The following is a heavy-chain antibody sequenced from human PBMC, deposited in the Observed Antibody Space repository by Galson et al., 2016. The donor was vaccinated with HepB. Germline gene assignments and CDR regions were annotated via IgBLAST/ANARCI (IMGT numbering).Heavy chain of an antibody. Sequence: SLRLSCAASGFSFSSYAMSWVRQAPGKGLEWVSGITSGGTTYYADSVKGRFTISRDNSKNILYLQMKSLRDEDTAVYYCAKRPYSYGWHYGMDVWGQRTTVTVPS. CDR2: ITSGGTT. V-gene: IGHV3-23*01. CDR1: GFSFSSYA. J-gene: IGHJ6*02. D-gene: IGHD5-18*01. CDR3: AKRPYSYGWHYGMDV.